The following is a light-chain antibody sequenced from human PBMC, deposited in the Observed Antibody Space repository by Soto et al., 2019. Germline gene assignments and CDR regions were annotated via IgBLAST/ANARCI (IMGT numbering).Light chain of an antibody. CDR2: DVS. Sequence: QSALTQPASVSGSPGQSITLSCTGTSSDVGAFDSVAWYQHNPGKAPKLMIYDVSNRPSGVSSRFSGSKSANTASLSISGLQADDDADYYCSSYTTSSTLGFGTGTKLTVL. V-gene: IGLV2-14*01. J-gene: IGLJ1*01. CDR3: SSYTTSSTLG. CDR1: SSDVGAFDS.